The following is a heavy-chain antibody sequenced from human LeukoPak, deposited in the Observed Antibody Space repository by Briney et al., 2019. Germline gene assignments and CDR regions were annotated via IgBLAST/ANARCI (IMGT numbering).Heavy chain of an antibody. J-gene: IGHJ4*02. CDR2: ISSSSSYI. D-gene: IGHD3-3*01. V-gene: IGHV3-21*01. Sequence: PGGSLRLACAASGFTFSSYSMNWVRRAPGKGLEWVSSISSSSSYIYYADSVKGRFTISRDNAKNSLYLQMNSLRAEDTAVYYCARDLRLGVVKVLDYWGQGTLVTVSS. CDR1: GFTFSSYS. CDR3: ARDLRLGVVKVLDY.